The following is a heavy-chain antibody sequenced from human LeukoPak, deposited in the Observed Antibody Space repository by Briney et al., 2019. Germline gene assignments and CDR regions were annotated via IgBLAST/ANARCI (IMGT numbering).Heavy chain of an antibody. CDR1: GFTVSSNF. Sequence: GGSLRLSCAAPGFTVSSNFMSWVRQAPGKGLEWVSVIYSGGSTYYADSVKGRFTISRDNSKNTLYLQMNSLRVEDTAVYYCALGLVTDYWGQGTLVTVSS. D-gene: IGHD3-9*01. CDR2: IYSGGST. V-gene: IGHV3-66*01. J-gene: IGHJ4*02. CDR3: ALGLVTDY.